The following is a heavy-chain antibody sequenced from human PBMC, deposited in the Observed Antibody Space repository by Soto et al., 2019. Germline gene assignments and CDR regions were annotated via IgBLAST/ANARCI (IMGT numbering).Heavy chain of an antibody. V-gene: IGHV3-48*02. J-gene: IGHJ4*02. CDR2: ISSGRPTI. D-gene: IGHD6-6*01. CDR1: GFTCSSYG. Sequence: EVQLVESGGGLVQPGGSLRLSCVASGFTCSSYGMNWVRQAPGKGLAWVSYISSGRPTIQYADSVKGRFTISRDNAKNALYLQMNSLRDEDTAVYYCARGGAARPDYWGQGTLVTVSS. CDR3: ARGGAARPDY.